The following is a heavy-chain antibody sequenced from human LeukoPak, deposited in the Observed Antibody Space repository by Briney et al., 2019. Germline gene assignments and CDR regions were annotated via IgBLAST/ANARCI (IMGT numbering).Heavy chain of an antibody. Sequence: PGGSLRLSCAASGFPFSGREMNWVRQAPGKGLEWLAYISSSDNTIWYADSVRGRFTISRDNANNLLYLQMNSLRAEDTAVYYCAGEISSSISDALDIWGQGTMVTVSS. CDR1: GFPFSGRE. CDR2: ISSSDNTI. J-gene: IGHJ3*02. CDR3: AGEISSSISDALDI. V-gene: IGHV3-48*03. D-gene: IGHD2-2*01.